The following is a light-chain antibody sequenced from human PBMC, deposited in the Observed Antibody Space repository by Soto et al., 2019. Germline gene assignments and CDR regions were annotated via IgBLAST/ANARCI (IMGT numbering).Light chain of an antibody. CDR3: HQYDNWPKT. CDR1: LNISRY. Sequence: EVVLTQSPATLSLSPGERGTLSCRASLNISRYLAWYQQKPGQAPRLLIYDASDRAAGVPSRFRGSGSGTEFTLTISSLQSEDFAVYYCHQYDNWPKTFGQGTRLEIK. J-gene: IGKJ5*01. V-gene: IGKV3-11*01. CDR2: DAS.